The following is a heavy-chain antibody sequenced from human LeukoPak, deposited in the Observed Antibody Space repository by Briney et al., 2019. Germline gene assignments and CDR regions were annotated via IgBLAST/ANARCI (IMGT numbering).Heavy chain of an antibody. J-gene: IGHJ3*02. CDR1: GFTFSSYA. D-gene: IGHD3-10*01. CDR3: ARDNDRWFGGLDI. Sequence: PGGSLRLSCAASGFTFSSYAMHWVRQAPGKGLEWVAVISYDGSNKYYADSVKGRFTISRDNSKNTLYLQMNSLRAEDTAVYYCARDNDRWFGGLDIWGQGTMVTVSS. CDR2: ISYDGSNK. V-gene: IGHV3-30-3*01.